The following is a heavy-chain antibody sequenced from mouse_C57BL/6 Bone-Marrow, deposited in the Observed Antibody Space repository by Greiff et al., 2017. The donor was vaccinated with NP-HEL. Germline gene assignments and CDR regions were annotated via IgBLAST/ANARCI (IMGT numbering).Heavy chain of an antibody. D-gene: IGHD2-4*01. Sequence: EVKVEESGGGLVKPGGSLKLSCAASGFTFSSYAMSWVRQTPEKRLEWAATISDGGSYTYYPDNVKGRFTISRDNAKNNLYLQMSHLKSEDTAMYYCARDPPLYDDYDGPVFYYAMDYWGQGTSVTVSS. CDR2: ISDGGSYT. CDR3: ARDPPLYDDYDGPVFYYAMDY. CDR1: GFTFSSYA. J-gene: IGHJ4*01. V-gene: IGHV5-4*01.